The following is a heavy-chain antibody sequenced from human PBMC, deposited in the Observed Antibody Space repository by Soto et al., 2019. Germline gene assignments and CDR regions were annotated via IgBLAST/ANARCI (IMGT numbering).Heavy chain of an antibody. CDR2: ISDDGSNK. V-gene: IGHV3-30*18. CDR1: GFTFSSYG. D-gene: IGHD4-17*01. Sequence: QVQLVESGGGVVQPGRSLRLSCAASGFTFSSYGMHWVRQAPGKGLEWVAAISDDGSNKYYADSVKGRFTISRDNSKNTLYLQMNSLRAEDTAVYYCAKDHDSGDLDYWGQGTLVTVSS. J-gene: IGHJ4*02. CDR3: AKDHDSGDLDY.